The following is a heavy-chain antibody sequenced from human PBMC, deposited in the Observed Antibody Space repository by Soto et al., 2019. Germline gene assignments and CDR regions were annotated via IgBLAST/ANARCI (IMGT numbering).Heavy chain of an antibody. J-gene: IGHJ6*02. V-gene: IGHV3-74*01. CDR1: GFTFSDSW. CDR2: ANGDASTK. Sequence: GGSLKLSYVGCGFTFSDSWMHLGRQAPGKRPIWVSRANGDASTKDYADSVKGRFYILKDNNRNTLYLQMDSLRVEATGVYYCARASYHYGMDVWGQGTTVTVSS. CDR3: ARASYHYGMDV.